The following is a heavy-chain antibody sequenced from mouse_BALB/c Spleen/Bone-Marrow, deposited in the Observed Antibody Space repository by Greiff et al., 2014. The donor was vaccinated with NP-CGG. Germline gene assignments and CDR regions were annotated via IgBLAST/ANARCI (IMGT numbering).Heavy chain of an antibody. CDR3: ASATTATYYAMDY. D-gene: IGHD1-2*01. CDR1: GFNIKDTY. V-gene: IGHV14-3*02. Sequence: EVQLQESGAELVKPGASVKLSCTASGFNIKDTYMHWVKQRPEQGLEWIGRIDPGNGNTKYDPKFQGKATITTDTSSNTAYLQVSSLTSEDTAVYYCASATTATYYAMDYWGQGTSVTVSS. CDR2: IDPGNGNT. J-gene: IGHJ4*01.